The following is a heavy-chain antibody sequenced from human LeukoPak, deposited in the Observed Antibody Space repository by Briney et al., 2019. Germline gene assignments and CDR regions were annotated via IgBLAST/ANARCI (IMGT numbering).Heavy chain of an antibody. J-gene: IGHJ6*03. CDR2: IYTSGST. D-gene: IGHD3-10*01. V-gene: IGHV4-4*07. CDR3: ARAPYGSATNNYYMDV. Sequence: PPETLSLTCTVSGGSISSYYWSWIRQPAGKGLEWIGRIYTSGSTNYNPSLKSRVTISVDTSKNQFSLKLSSVTAADTAVYYCARAPYGSATNNYYMDVWGKGTTVTVSS. CDR1: GGSISSYY.